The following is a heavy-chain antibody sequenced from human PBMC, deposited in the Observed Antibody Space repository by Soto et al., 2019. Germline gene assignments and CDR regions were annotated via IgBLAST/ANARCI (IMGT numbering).Heavy chain of an antibody. CDR3: ARDRIAGSVIGWYFDL. D-gene: IGHD3-10*01. CDR1: GFTFNTYN. Sequence: EVQLVESGGGVVQPGGSLRLSCAASGFTFNTYNMNWVRQAPGKGLEWVSYISSNSGTTYHADSVKGRFTISRDNAKNSLDLQMNSLSAEDTAVYYCARDRIAGSVIGWYFDLWGRGTLVSVSS. V-gene: IGHV3-48*01. CDR2: ISSNSGTT. J-gene: IGHJ2*01.